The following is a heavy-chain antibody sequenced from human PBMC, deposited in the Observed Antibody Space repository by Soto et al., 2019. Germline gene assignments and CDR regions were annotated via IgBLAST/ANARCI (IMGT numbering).Heavy chain of an antibody. CDR1: GYTFTRYY. D-gene: IGHD3-3*01. V-gene: IGHV1-46*01. CDR2: VNPSGGST. Sequence: ASVKVSCKTSGYTFTRYYIHWVRQAPGQGLEWMGLVNPSGGSTSYTQKFQGRVTLTRDMSRTTVYMELSSLRSEDTAVYHCAMQVESAGAFGIWGQGTLVTVSS. J-gene: IGHJ3*02. CDR3: AMQVESAGAFGI.